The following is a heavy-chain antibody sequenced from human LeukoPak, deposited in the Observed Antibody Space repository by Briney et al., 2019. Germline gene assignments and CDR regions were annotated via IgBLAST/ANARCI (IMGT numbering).Heavy chain of an antibody. CDR2: ISGSGGAT. CDR3: ARGGVDYYGSGTYYLMYYFDY. D-gene: IGHD3-10*01. V-gene: IGHV3-23*01. Sequence: GGSLRLSCAASGFTFSSYGMHWVRQAPGKGLEWVSGISGSGGATYYADSVKGRFTISRDDPHNTLYLQMNSLRAEDTAVYFCARGGVDYYGSGTYYLMYYFDYWGQGALVTVSS. J-gene: IGHJ4*02. CDR1: GFTFSSYG.